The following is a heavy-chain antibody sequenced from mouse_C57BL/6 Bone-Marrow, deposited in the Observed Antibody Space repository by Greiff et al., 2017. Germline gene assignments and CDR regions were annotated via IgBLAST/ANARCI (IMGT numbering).Heavy chain of an antibody. V-gene: IGHV1-64*01. CDR2: IHPNSGST. J-gene: IGHJ1*03. CDR3: ARRNITTVVARYFDV. Sequence: VQLQQPGAELVKPGASVKLSCKASGYTFTSYWMHWVKQRPGQGLEWIGMIHPNSGSTNYNEKFKSKATLTVDKSSSTAYMQLSSLTSEDSAVYYCARRNITTVVARYFDVWGTGTTVTVSS. D-gene: IGHD1-1*01. CDR1: GYTFTSYW.